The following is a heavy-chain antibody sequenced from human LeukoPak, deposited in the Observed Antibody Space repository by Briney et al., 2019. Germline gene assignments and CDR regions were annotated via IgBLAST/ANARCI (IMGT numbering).Heavy chain of an antibody. CDR3: ARADVRIAAAGTLSHYFDC. CDR1: GFTFSSYA. J-gene: IGHJ4*02. Sequence: GGSLRLSCAASGFTFSSYAMSWVRQAPGKGLEWVSAISGSGGSTYYADSVKGRFTISRDNSKNTLYLQMNSLRAEDTAVYYCARADVRIAAAGTLSHYFDCWGQGTLVTVSS. V-gene: IGHV3-23*01. D-gene: IGHD6-13*01. CDR2: ISGSGGST.